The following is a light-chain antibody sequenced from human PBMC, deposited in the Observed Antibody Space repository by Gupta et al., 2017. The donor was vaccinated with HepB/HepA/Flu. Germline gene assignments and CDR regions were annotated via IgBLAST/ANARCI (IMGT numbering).Light chain of an antibody. J-gene: IGKJ2*01. V-gene: IGKV3-20*01. CDR1: QSVSRSY. CDR2: GAS. CDR3: QQYGSSPYT. Sequence: EIVFTQSPGTLSLSPGERATLSCRASQSVSRSYLAWYQQKPGQAPRLLIYGASSWATGIPDRFSGSGSGTDFTLTISRLEPEDFAVYYCQQYGSSPYTFGQGTKLEIK.